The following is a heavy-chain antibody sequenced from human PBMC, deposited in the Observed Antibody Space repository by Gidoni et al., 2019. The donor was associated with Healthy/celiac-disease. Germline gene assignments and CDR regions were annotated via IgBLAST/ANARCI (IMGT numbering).Heavy chain of an antibody. D-gene: IGHD2-15*01. CDR3: TRPLRYCSGGSCYSDNDY. CDR2: IRSKANRYAT. V-gene: IGHV3-73*02. CDR1: GFTFSGSA. Sequence: EVQLVESGGGLVQPGGSLKLSCAASGFTFSGSALHWVRQASGKGLEWVGRIRSKANRYATAYAASVKGRFTISRDDSKNTAYLQMNSLKTEDTAVYYCTRPLRYCSGGSCYSDNDYWGQGTLVTVSS. J-gene: IGHJ4*02.